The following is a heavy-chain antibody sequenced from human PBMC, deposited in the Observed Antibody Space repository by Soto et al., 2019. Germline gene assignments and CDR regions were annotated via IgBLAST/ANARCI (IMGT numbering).Heavy chain of an antibody. J-gene: IGHJ4*02. Sequence: SETLSLTCAVSGGSISSGGYSWSWIRQPPGKGLEWIGYIYHSGSTYYNPSLKSRVTISVDRSKNQFSLKLSSVTAADTAVYYCASSRTTVTSYDYWGQGTLVIVSS. CDR2: IYHSGST. D-gene: IGHD4-17*01. CDR3: ASSRTTVTSYDY. CDR1: GGSISSGGYS. V-gene: IGHV4-30-2*01.